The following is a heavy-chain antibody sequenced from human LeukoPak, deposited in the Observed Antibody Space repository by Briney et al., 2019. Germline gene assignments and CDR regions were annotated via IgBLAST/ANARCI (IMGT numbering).Heavy chain of an antibody. CDR2: IRGSGGST. Sequence: GGSLRLSCAASGFTFSSYWMGWVRQAPGKGLEWVSGIRGSGGSTYYADSVKGRFTISRDNSKNTLYLQMNSLRAEDTAVYYCAKRGYNWNDVVDFWGQGTLVTVSS. CDR1: GFTFSSYW. J-gene: IGHJ4*02. V-gene: IGHV3-23*01. CDR3: AKRGYNWNDVVDF. D-gene: IGHD1-1*01.